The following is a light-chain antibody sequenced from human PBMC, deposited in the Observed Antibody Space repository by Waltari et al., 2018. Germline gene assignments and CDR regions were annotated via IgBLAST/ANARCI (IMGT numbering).Light chain of an antibody. Sequence: QSALTQPASVSGSPGQSITISCTGTSSDVGGYNSVSWYQQHPGKAPKPMIYDVSNRPSGVSNRFSGSKSGNTASLTISGLQAEDEADYHCSSYTSSSTLVFGGGTKLTVL. J-gene: IGLJ3*02. V-gene: IGLV2-14*03. CDR1: SSDVGGYNS. CDR3: SSYTSSSTLV. CDR2: DVS.